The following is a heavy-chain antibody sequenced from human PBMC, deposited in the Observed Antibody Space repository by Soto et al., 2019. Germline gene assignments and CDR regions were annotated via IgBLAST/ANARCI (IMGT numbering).Heavy chain of an antibody. Sequence: SVQVSCKASGGTFSSYAISWVRQAPGQGLEWMGGIIPIFGTANYAQKFQGRVTITADESTSTAYMELSSLRSEDTAVYYCARGLNSGSYSWFWFDPWGQGTLVTVSS. CDR3: ARGLNSGSYSWFWFDP. CDR1: GGTFSSYA. J-gene: IGHJ5*02. CDR2: IIPIFGTA. D-gene: IGHD1-26*01. V-gene: IGHV1-69*13.